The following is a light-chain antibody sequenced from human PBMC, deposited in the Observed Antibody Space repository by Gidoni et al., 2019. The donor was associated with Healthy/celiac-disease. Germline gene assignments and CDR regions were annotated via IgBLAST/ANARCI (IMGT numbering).Light chain of an antibody. CDR3: QQLNSYLFT. Sequence: DIQLTQSPSFLSASVGDRVTITCRASQGISSYLAWYQQKPGKAPKLLIYAASTLQSGVPSRFSGRGSGTEFTLTISSLQPEDFATYYCQQLNSYLFTFXPXTKVDIK. V-gene: IGKV1-9*01. CDR2: AAS. J-gene: IGKJ3*01. CDR1: QGISSY.